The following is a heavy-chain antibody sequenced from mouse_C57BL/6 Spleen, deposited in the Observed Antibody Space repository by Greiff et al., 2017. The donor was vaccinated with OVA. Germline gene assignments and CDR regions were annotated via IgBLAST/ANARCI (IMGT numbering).Heavy chain of an antibody. V-gene: IGHV1-85*01. J-gene: IGHJ1*03. CDR1: GYTFTSYD. D-gene: IGHD1-1*01. CDR2: IYPRDGST. Sequence: QVQLQQSGPELVKPGASVKLSCKASGYTFTSYDINWVKQRPGQGLEWIGWIYPRDGSTKYKEKFKGKATLTVDTSSITAYMELHSLTSEDSAVYFCARSNYGSSRYWYFDVWGTGTTVTVSS. CDR3: ARSNYGSSRYWYFDV.